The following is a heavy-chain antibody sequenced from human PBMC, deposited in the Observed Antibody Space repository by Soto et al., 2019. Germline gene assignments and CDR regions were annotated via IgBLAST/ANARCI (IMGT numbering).Heavy chain of an antibody. CDR3: ARTIAVAGTVKGYYYYGMDV. Sequence: SETLSLTFTVSGGSISSGDYYGSCIRQPPGKGLEWIGYIYYSGSTYYNPSLKSRVTISVDTSKNQFSLKLSSVTAADTAVYYCARTIAVAGTVKGYYYYGMDVWRQGTTVTVSS. CDR1: GGSISSGDYY. J-gene: IGHJ6*02. D-gene: IGHD6-19*01. CDR2: IYYSGST. V-gene: IGHV4-30-4*01.